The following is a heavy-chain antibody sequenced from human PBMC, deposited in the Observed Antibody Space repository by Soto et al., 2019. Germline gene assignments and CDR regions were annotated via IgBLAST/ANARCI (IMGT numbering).Heavy chain of an antibody. CDR1: GGSISSDSYY. CDR2: IYYSGST. V-gene: IGHV4-61*01. J-gene: IGHJ4*02. Sequence: SETLSLTCTVSGGSISSDSYYWGWIRQPPGKGLEWIGYIYYSGSTTYNSSLKSRVTISIDTSKKQSSLKLTSVTAADTAVYYCARDPVDGYAFFDYWGQGTLVTVSS. CDR3: ARDPVDGYAFFDY. D-gene: IGHD5-12*01.